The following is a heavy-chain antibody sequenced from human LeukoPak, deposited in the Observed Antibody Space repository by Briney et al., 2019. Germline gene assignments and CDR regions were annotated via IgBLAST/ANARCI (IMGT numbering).Heavy chain of an antibody. CDR3: AKWGDYDVLTGYYDPDY. CDR1: GFTFSNYA. CDR2: ITGSGGIT. J-gene: IGHJ4*02. Sequence: GGSLRLPCVASGFTFSNYAMSWVRQAPGKGLEWVSAITGSGGITYYADSVKGRFTISRDNSKNTLYLQMNSLRAEDTAVYYCAKWGDYDVLTGYYDPDYWGQGTLVTVSS. V-gene: IGHV3-23*01. D-gene: IGHD3-9*01.